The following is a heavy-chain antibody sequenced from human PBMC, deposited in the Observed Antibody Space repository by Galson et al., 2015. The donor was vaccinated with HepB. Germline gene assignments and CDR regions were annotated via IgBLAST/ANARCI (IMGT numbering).Heavy chain of an antibody. CDR2: ISYSGNT. J-gene: IGHJ5*02. V-gene: IGHV4-61*01. Sequence: TLSLTCTVSGVSVSRSTSHWSWVRQPPGKGLEWIGYISYSGNTNYDPSLKSRVIMSLDTSANQFLLKVTSVTVADTAVYYCARTLGGSGSARWFDPWGQGTVVTVSS. CDR1: GVSVSRSTSH. CDR3: ARTLGGSGSARWFDP. D-gene: IGHD3-10*01.